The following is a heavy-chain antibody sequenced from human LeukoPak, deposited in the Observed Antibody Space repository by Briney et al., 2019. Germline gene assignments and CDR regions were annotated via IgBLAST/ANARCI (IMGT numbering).Heavy chain of an antibody. CDR1: GNTFTDYY. CDR2: INPKSGGT. CDR3: ATAKEDMDG. V-gene: IGHV1-2*02. Sequence: ASVKVSCKASGNTFTDYYMNWVRQAPGQGLEWIGWINPKSGGTNYAQKFQGRVTMTRDTSISTAYMELNRLISDDSAVYYCATAKEDMDGWGQGTTVTVSS. J-gene: IGHJ6*02.